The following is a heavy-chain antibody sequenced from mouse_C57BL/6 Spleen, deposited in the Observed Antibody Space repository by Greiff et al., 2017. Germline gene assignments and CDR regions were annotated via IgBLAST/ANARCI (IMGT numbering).Heavy chain of an antibody. CDR2: IDPSDSYT. CDR1: GYTFPSYW. CDR3: ARWYYGSSTWFAY. Sequence: VQLQQPGAELVKPGASVKLSCKASGYTFPSYWMQWVKQRPGQGLEWIGEIDPSDSYTNYNQKFKGKATLTVDTSSSTAYMQLSSLTSEDSAVYYCARWYYGSSTWFAYWGQGTLVTVSA. D-gene: IGHD1-1*01. J-gene: IGHJ3*01. V-gene: IGHV1-50*01.